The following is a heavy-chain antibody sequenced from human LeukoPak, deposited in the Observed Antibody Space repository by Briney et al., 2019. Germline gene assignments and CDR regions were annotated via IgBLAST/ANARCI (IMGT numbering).Heavy chain of an antibody. V-gene: IGHV4-59*01. D-gene: IGHD6-19*01. J-gene: IGHJ4*02. CDR2: IYYSGST. CDR3: ARGAYSSPRALADY. CDR1: GVSISGSY. Sequence: SETLSLTCTVSGVSISGSYWSWIRQLPGKGLEWIGYIYYSGSTNYNPSLKSRVTISVDTSKNQFSLKLTSVTAADTAVYYCARGAYSSPRALADYWGQGALVTVSS.